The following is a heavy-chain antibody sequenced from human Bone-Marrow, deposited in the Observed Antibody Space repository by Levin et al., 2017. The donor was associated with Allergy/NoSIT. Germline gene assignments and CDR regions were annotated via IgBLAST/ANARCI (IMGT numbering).Heavy chain of an antibody. CDR2: IYSAGST. CDR3: ATSTALLIFDY. V-gene: IGHV3-66*01. Sequence: SCAASGFTVRSHYMSWVRQAPGKGLEWVSIIYSAGSTYYADSVKGRVTISRDDSKNTLFLQMDSLRAEDTAVYFCATSTALLIFDYWGQGALVTVSS. J-gene: IGHJ4*02. D-gene: IGHD5-18*01. CDR1: GFTVRSHY.